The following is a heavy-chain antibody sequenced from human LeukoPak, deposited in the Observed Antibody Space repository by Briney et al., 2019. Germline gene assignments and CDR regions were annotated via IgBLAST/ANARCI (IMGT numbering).Heavy chain of an antibody. J-gene: IGHJ4*02. CDR3: ARALEYCSGGSCYEGYFDY. D-gene: IGHD2-15*01. V-gene: IGHV3-66*01. CDR1: GFTVCSNY. Sequence: AGGSLRLSCAASGFTVCSNYMSWVRQAPGKGLEWVSVIYSGGSTYYADSVKGRFTISRDNSKNTLYLQMNSLRAEDTAVYYCARALEYCSGGSCYEGYFDYWGQGTLVTVSS. CDR2: IYSGGST.